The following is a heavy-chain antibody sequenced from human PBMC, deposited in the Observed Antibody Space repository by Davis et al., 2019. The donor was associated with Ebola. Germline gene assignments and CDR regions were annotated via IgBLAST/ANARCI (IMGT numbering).Heavy chain of an antibody. CDR3: AREGALGSSGSFDAFYI. V-gene: IGHV1-3*01. Sequence: ASVQVSCKASRYTFPNSPILRARHVHRQRIDCMGWLIPAVGTTKYSKKFQGRVTITRDTSANTSYMELSTLRSEYTAVYFCAREGALGSSGSFDAFYISDQGTMVTVSP. CDR2: LIPAVGTT. D-gene: IGHD6-19*01. J-gene: IGHJ3*02. CDR1: RYTFPNSP.